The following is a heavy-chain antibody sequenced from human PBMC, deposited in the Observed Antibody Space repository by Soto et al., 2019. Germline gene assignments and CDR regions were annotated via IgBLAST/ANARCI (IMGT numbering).Heavy chain of an antibody. V-gene: IGHV3-64D*08. CDR3: VKDLGDCSSTSCYAGWWNYYYYYGMDV. D-gene: IGHD2-2*01. CDR1: GFTFSSYA. CDR2: ISSNGGST. J-gene: IGHJ6*02. Sequence: GGSLRLSCSASGFTFSSYAMHWVRQAPGKGLEYVSAISSNGGSTYYADSVKGRFTISRDNSKNTLYLQMSSLRAEDTAVYYCVKDLGDCSSTSCYAGWWNYYYYYGMDVWGQGTTVTVSS.